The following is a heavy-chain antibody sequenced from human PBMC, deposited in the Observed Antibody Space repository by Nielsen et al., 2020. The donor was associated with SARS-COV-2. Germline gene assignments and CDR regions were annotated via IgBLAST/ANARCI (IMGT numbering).Heavy chain of an antibody. V-gene: IGHV3-23*01. J-gene: IGHJ6*02. CDR2: IGGGGART. Sequence: GGSLRLSCAASGFTFSNYDMHWVRQAPGKGLEWVSGIGGGGARTFYADSVKGRFTVSRDNSKNTLYLQMNILRAEDTAVYYCAKRSLFSSNYYYGLDVWGQGTTVIVPS. CDR1: GFTFSNYD. CDR3: AKRSLFSSNYYYGLDV. D-gene: IGHD2-21*01.